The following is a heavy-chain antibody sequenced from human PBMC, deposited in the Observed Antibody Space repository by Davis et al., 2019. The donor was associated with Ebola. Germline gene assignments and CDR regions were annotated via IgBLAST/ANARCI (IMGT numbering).Heavy chain of an antibody. V-gene: IGHV5-51*01. Sequence: GESLKISCKGSGYSFTSYWIGWVRQMPGKGLEWMGIIYPGDSDTRYSPSFQGQVTISADKSISTAYLQWSSLKASDTAMYYCARQKGYYDSSAALDAFDIWGQGTMVTVSS. CDR2: IYPGDSDT. D-gene: IGHD3-22*01. J-gene: IGHJ3*02. CDR3: ARQKGYYDSSAALDAFDI. CDR1: GYSFTSYW.